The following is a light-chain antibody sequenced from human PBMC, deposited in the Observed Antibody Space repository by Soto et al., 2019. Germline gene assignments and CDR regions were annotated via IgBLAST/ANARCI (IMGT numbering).Light chain of an antibody. J-gene: IGKJ2*01. Sequence: DIQMTQSPSSLSASVGDRVTITCRASQSISSYLNWYQQKPGKAPKLLIYAASSLQSGVPSRFSGSGSGTDFTLTISSLQPEDFATYYCQQSSTTPRTFGRGTKLEIK. V-gene: IGKV1-39*01. CDR2: AAS. CDR1: QSISSY. CDR3: QQSSTTPRT.